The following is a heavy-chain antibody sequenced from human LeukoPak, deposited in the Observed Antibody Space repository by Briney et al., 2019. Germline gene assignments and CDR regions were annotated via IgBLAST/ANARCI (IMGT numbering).Heavy chain of an antibody. CDR2: FYHSGST. J-gene: IGHJ4*02. Sequence: SETLSLTCTVSGYSISSGYYWGWIRQPPGKGLEWIGIFYHSGSTYYNPSLKSRVTISVDTSKNQFSLILSSVTAADTAVYYCARGAPSDFWSGSLYYFDDWGQGTLVTVSS. V-gene: IGHV4-38-2*02. CDR1: GYSISSGYY. D-gene: IGHD3-3*01. CDR3: ARGAPSDFWSGSLYYFDD.